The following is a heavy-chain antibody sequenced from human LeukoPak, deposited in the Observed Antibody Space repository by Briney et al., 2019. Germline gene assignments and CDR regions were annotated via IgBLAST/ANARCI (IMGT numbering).Heavy chain of an antibody. CDR2: FSGSGGST. CDR3: AKGVSIFGVVRFNLFDP. Sequence: GGSLRLSCAASGFTFRSYAMSWVRQAPGKGVEWVSAFSGSGGSTYYADSVKRRFNIPRDNPKNTLYLQMNSRRAEDTAVYYCAKGVSIFGVVRFNLFDPWGQGTLVTVSA. CDR1: GFTFRSYA. V-gene: IGHV3-23*01. D-gene: IGHD3-3*01. J-gene: IGHJ5*02.